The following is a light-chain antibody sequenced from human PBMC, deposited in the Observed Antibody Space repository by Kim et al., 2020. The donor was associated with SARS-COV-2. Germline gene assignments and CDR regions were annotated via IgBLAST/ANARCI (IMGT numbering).Light chain of an antibody. CDR3: NSYTSSNTLV. CDR2: DVS. Sequence: QTITISCPGTSSDVGGYNYVSWYQQHPGKAPKLMIHDVSKRPSGVSNRFSGSKSGNTASLTISGLQAEDEADYYCNSYTSSNTLVFATGTKVTVL. V-gene: IGLV2-14*03. J-gene: IGLJ1*01. CDR1: SSDVGGYNY.